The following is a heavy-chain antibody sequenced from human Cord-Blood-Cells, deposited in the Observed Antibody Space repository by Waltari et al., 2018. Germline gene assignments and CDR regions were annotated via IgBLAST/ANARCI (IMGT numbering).Heavy chain of an antibody. Sequence: QVQLVQSGAEVKKPGSSVKVSCKASGGTFSSYAISWVRQAPGQGLEWMGRILPILGIANYAQKFQGRVTITADKSTSTAYMELSSLRSEDTAVYYCARELAGPYYFDYWGQGTLVTVSS. J-gene: IGHJ4*02. CDR2: ILPILGIA. CDR1: GGTFSSYA. V-gene: IGHV1-69*09. D-gene: IGHD6-19*01. CDR3: ARELAGPYYFDY.